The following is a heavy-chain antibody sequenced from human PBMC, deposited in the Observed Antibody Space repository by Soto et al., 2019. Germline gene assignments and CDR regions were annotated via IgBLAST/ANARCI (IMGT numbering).Heavy chain of an antibody. Sequence: QVQLVQSGAEVQKPGSSVKVSCKASGGTFSSYAISWXXXXXGQXXEWXXXXIPIFGTANYAQKFQGRVTITADXSTSTAXXEXXXLXXXXXXXXXCXXXXXXXXXXXGXXXXGAFDIWGQGTMVTVSS. CDR3: XXXXXXXXXXXGXXXXGAFDI. J-gene: IGHJ3*02. V-gene: IGHV1-69*01. CDR2: XIPIFGTA. CDR1: GGTFSSYA.